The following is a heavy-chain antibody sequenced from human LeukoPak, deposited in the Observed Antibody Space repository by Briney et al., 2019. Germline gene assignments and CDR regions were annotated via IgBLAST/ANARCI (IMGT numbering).Heavy chain of an antibody. D-gene: IGHD5-24*01. CDR2: IYGGGNT. Sequence: GSLRLSCSFSGLIASSNYMAWVRQAPGKGLQWISFIYGGGNTLYADSVMGRFSISRDNSKTTLYLQMNRLRAEDTAVYYCATGGRSGMAFDFWGQGTLVTVSS. J-gene: IGHJ4*02. CDR1: GLIASSNY. V-gene: IGHV3-53*01. CDR3: ATGGRSGMAFDF.